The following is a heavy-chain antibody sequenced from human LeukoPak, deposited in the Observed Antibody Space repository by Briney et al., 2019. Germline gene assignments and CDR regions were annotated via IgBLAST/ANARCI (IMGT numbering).Heavy chain of an antibody. D-gene: IGHD1-7*01. CDR3: TSQYPITGTVMDV. CDR1: GFTFSGSA. CDR2: IRSKANSYAT. V-gene: IGHV3-73*01. Sequence: PGGSLRLSCAASGFTFSGSAMHWVRQASGKGLEWVGRIRSKANSYATAYAASVKGRFTISRDDSKNTAYLQMNSLKTEDTAVYYCTSQYPITGTVMDVWGKGTTVTVSS. J-gene: IGHJ6*03.